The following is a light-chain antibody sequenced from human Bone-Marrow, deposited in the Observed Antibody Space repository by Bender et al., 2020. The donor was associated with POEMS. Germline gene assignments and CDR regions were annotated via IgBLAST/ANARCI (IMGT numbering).Light chain of an antibody. CDR3: SSYRGDSTLLV. Sequence: QSALTQPASVSGSPGQSITISCTGTSSDVGSNNLVSWYQQYPGKVPKLLIYDVTSRPSGVSNRFSAFKSGNTASLTISGLQTEDEADYYCSSYRGDSTLLVFGTGTRVTVL. CDR2: DVT. V-gene: IGLV2-14*02. CDR1: SSDVGSNNL. J-gene: IGLJ1*01.